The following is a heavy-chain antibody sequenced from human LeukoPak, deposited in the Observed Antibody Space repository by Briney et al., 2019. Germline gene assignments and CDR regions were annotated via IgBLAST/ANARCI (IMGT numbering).Heavy chain of an antibody. D-gene: IGHD5-18*01. V-gene: IGHV4-34*01. CDR2: INHSGST. CDR1: GGSFSGYY. CDR3: ARSYRRYYFDY. Sequence: SETLSLTCAVYGGSFSGYYWSWIRQPPGKGLEWIGEINHSGSTNYNPSLKSRVTISVDTSKNQFSLKLSSVTAADTAVYYCARSYRRYYFDYWGQATLVTVSS. J-gene: IGHJ4*02.